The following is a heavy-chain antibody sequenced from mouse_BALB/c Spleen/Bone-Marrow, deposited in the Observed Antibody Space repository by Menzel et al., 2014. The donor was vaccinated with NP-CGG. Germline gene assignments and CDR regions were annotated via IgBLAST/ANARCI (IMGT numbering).Heavy chain of an antibody. J-gene: IGHJ3*01. D-gene: IGHD2-4*01. V-gene: IGHV5-6-3*01. CDR1: GFTFSSYG. Sequence: EVKLVESGGGLEQPGGSLKLSCAASGFTFSSYGMSWDRQTPDKRLEMMAIINNNGGDTYNPDRVKGRSTISRDDARNHLYLQRIILNSEDQARYYCARGFDYSSFFAYWGQGTLVTISP. CDR2: INNNGGDT. CDR3: ARGFDYSSFFAY.